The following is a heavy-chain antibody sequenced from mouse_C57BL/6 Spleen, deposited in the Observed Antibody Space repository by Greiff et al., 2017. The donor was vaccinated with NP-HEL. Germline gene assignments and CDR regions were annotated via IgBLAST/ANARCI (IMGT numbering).Heavy chain of an antibody. CDR2: IYPGSGST. CDR1: GYTFTSYW. J-gene: IGHJ4*01. D-gene: IGHD1-1*01. Sequence: QVQLQQPGAELVKPGASVKMSCKASGYTFTSYWITWVKQRPGQGLEWIGDIYPGSGSTNYNEKFKSKATLTVDTSSSTAYMQLSSLTSEDSAVYYCANYYGIGYELPYYAMDYWGQGTSVTVAS. V-gene: IGHV1-55*01. CDR3: ANYYGIGYELPYYAMDY.